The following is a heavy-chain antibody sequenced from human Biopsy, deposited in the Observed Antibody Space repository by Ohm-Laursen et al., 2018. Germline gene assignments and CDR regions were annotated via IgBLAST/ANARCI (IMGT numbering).Heavy chain of an antibody. CDR3: ARELGNGMDV. CDR1: GFTFSDYY. J-gene: IGHJ6*02. V-gene: IGHV3-11*01. CDR2: ITNTGRTV. Sequence: SLRLSCAASGFTFSDYYMNWIRQAPGKGLEWVSFITNTGRTVYADSVKVRFTISRDNADNSLHLQMKSLRAEDTAVYYCARELGNGMDVWGQGTPVTVSS.